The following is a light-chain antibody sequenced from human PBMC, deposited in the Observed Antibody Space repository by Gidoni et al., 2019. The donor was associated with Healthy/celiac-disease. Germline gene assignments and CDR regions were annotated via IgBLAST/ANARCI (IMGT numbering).Light chain of an antibody. CDR2: AAS. J-gene: IGKJ1*01. CDR3: QQCYSSPWT. CDR1: QSSSSY. Sequence: DIQMTQSTSSLSASVGDRVTITCRASQSSSSYLNWYQQKPGKAPKLLIYAASSLQSGVPSRFSGSGSGTDFTLTISSLQPDDFATYSWQQCYSSPWTFGQGTKVEIK. V-gene: IGKV1-39*01.